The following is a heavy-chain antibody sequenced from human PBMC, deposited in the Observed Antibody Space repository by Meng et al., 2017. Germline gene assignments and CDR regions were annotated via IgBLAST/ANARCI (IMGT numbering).Heavy chain of an antibody. Sequence: SETLSLTCAVYGGSFSGYYWSWIRQPPGKGLEWIGEINHSGSTNYNPSLKSRVTISVDTSKNQFSLKLSSVTAADTAEYYCARVRPYSSSWYLKWGVFDYWGQGTLVTVSS. J-gene: IGHJ4*02. CDR3: ARVRPYSSSWYLKWGVFDY. CDR1: GGSFSGYY. D-gene: IGHD6-13*01. CDR2: INHSGST. V-gene: IGHV4-34*01.